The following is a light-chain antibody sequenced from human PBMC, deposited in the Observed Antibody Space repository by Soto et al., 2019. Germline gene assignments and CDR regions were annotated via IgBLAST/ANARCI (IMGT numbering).Light chain of an antibody. CDR3: QQYNTYPWT. J-gene: IGKJ1*01. V-gene: IGKV1-5*03. CDR1: QTINNW. CDR2: KTS. Sequence: DVQMTQSPSTLSASVGDRVTITCRARQTINNWVAWYQQRPGKAPTFLIYKTSTLDTGVPSRFSGSGSGTEFTRTISRLQPEVFAMYYCQQYNTYPWTFGQGTRVEI.